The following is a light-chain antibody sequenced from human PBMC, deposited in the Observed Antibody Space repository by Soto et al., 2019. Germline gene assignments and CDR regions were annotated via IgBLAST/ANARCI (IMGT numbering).Light chain of an antibody. CDR1: QSLSSW. CDR2: STS. Sequence: DIQLTQSPSTLSTSVGDRVTISCRASQSLSSWLAWYQQKPGKAPKLLIYSTSNLESGVPPRFGGSGSGTEFTLTISSLQPDDFATYYCQYWSDYCWTFGQGTKVEIK. J-gene: IGKJ1*01. V-gene: IGKV1-5*03. CDR3: QYWSDYCWT.